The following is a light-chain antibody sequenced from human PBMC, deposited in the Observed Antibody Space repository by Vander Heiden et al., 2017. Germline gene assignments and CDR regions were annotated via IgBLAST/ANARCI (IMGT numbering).Light chain of an antibody. CDR3: RQANSFPLT. CDR2: AAS. Sequence: DIQMTQSPSSVSASVGDRVTTTCRASQGISSWLDWYQQKPGKAPKLLIYAASSVQSGVPSRFSGSGSGTDLTLTISSLQPEDFASYYCRQANSFPLTVGGGTKVEIK. V-gene: IGKV1-12*01. J-gene: IGKJ4*01. CDR1: QGISSW.